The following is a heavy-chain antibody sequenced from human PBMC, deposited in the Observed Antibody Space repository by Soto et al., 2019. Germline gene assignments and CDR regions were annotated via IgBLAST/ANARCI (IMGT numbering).Heavy chain of an antibody. CDR1: GGSISSGDYY. D-gene: IGHD6-19*01. CDR2: INHSGST. CDR3: ARARGWSGWLKDYYYYGMDV. Sequence: SETLSLTCTVSGGSISSGDYYWSWIRQPPGKGLEWIGEINHSGSTNYNPSLKSRVTISVDTSKNQFSLKLSSVTAADTAVYYCARARGWSGWLKDYYYYGMDVWGQGTTVTVSS. V-gene: IGHV4-39*07. J-gene: IGHJ6*02.